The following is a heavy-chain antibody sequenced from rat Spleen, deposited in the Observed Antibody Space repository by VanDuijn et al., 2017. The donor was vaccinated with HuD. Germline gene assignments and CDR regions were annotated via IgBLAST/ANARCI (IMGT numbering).Heavy chain of an antibody. V-gene: IGHV5-7*01. CDR2: ISYDGSRT. Sequence: EVQLVESGGGLVQPGRSMKLSCAASEFTFSDYYMAWVRQAPTTGLEWVATISYDGSRTYYRDSVKGRFTVSRDNAKSTLYLQMDSLRSEDTATYYCARPNYPGFNYFDYWGQGVMVTVSS. CDR3: ARPNYPGFNYFDY. D-gene: IGHD1-4*01. CDR1: EFTFSDYY. J-gene: IGHJ2*01.